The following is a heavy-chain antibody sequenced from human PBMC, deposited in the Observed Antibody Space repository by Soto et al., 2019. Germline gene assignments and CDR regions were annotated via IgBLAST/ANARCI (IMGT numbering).Heavy chain of an antibody. CDR1: GYTFTSYG. CDR3: ARELSGDSDNWFDP. J-gene: IGHJ5*02. V-gene: IGHV1-18*01. Sequence: ASVKVSCKASGYTFTSYGISWVRQAPGQGLEWMGWISAYNGNTNYAQKLQGRVTMTTDTSTSTAYMELRSLRSDDTAVYYCARELSGDSDNWFDPCGQGTLVTVSS. D-gene: IGHD7-27*01. CDR2: ISAYNGNT.